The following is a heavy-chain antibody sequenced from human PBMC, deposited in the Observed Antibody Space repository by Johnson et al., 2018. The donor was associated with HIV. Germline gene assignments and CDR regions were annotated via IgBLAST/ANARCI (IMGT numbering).Heavy chain of an antibody. CDR2: ISWNSGSI. Sequence: VQLVESGGGVVQPGRSLRLSCAASGFTFSSYAMHWVRQAPGKGLEWVSGISWNSGSIGYADSVKGRFTISRDNAKNSLYLQMNSLRAEDTALYYCARDGVAGTSGDIWGQGTMVTVSS. V-gene: IGHV3-9*01. D-gene: IGHD6-19*01. J-gene: IGHJ3*02. CDR3: ARDGVAGTSGDI. CDR1: GFTFSSYA.